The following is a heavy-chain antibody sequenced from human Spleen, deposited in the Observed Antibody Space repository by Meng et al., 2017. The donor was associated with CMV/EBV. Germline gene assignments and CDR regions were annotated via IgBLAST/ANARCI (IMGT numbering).Heavy chain of an antibody. D-gene: IGHD6-19*01. J-gene: IGHJ5*02. V-gene: IGHV1-2*02. Sequence: QVQRVQSGAEVKKPGASVKVSCKASGYTFTGYYMHWVRQAPGQGLEWMGLINPNSGGTNYAQKFQGRVTMTRDTSISTAYMELSRLRSDDTAVYYCARDESSGWSRGYWLDPWGQGTLVTVSS. CDR1: GYTFTGYY. CDR2: INPNSGGT. CDR3: ARDESSGWSRGYWLDP.